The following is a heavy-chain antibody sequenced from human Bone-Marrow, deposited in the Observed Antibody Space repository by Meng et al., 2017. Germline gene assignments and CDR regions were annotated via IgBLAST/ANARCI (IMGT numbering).Heavy chain of an antibody. V-gene: IGHV3-21*01. Sequence: LTCAASGFTFSSYSMNWVRQAPGKGLEWVSSISSSSSYIYYADSVKGRFTISRDNAKNSLYLQMNSLRAEDTAVYYCARAVGMGSYGFGSDYYYYYGMDVWGQGTTVTVSS. CDR1: GFTFSSYS. J-gene: IGHJ6*02. CDR3: ARAVGMGSYGFGSDYYYYYGMDV. D-gene: IGHD5-18*01. CDR2: ISSSSSYI.